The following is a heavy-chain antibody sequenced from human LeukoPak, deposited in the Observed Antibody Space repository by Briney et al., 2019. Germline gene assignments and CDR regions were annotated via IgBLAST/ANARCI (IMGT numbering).Heavy chain of an antibody. D-gene: IGHD3-3*01. J-gene: IGHJ4*02. CDR3: ARVVYDFWSGYDSLGGYFDY. CDR1: GFTFSDYY. CDR2: ISSSGSTI. V-gene: IGHV3-11*04. Sequence: GGSLRLSCAASGFTFSDYYMSWIRQAPGKGLEWVSYISSSGSTIYYADSVKGRFTISRDNAKNSLYLQMNSLRAEDTAVYYCARVVYDFWSGYDSLGGYFDYWGQGTLVTVSS.